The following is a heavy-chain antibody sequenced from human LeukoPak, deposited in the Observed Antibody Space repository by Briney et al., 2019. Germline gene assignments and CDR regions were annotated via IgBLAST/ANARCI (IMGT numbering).Heavy chain of an antibody. CDR1: GFTFSSYG. Sequence: PGGSLRLSCAASGFTFSSYGMHWVRQAPGKGLEWVAVISYDGSNKYYADSVKGRFTISRDNSKNTLYLQMNSLRAEDTAVYYCASYDYYGSGKVFYWGQGTLVTVSS. J-gene: IGHJ4*02. CDR2: ISYDGSNK. CDR3: ASYDYYGSGKVFY. D-gene: IGHD3-10*01. V-gene: IGHV3-30*03.